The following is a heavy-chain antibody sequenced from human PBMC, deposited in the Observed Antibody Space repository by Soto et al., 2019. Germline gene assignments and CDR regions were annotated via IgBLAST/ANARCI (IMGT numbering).Heavy chain of an antibody. CDR2: IGAAGDT. Sequence: GGSLRLSCAASGFTFSSYDMHWVRQATGKGLEWVSAIGAAGDTYYPGSVKGRFTISRENVKNSLYLQMDSLRPEDTAVYYCARGGISMVRGEYYFDYWGQGTLVTVSS. CDR3: ARGGISMVRGEYYFDY. J-gene: IGHJ4*02. D-gene: IGHD3-10*01. V-gene: IGHV3-13*01. CDR1: GFTFSSYD.